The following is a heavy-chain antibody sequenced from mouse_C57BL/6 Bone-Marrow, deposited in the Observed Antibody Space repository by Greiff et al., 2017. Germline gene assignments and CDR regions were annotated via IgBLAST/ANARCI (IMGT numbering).Heavy chain of an antibody. CDR1: GYTFTSYW. CDR2: IHPNSGST. J-gene: IGHJ4*01. D-gene: IGHD3-3*01. CDR3: ARAGTNYAMDY. Sequence: QVQLKQPGAELVKPGASVKLSCKASGYTFTSYWMHWVKQRPGQGLEWIGMIHPNSGSTNYNEKFKSKATLTVDKSSSTAYMQLGSLTSEDSAVYDCARAGTNYAMDYWGQGTSVTVSS. V-gene: IGHV1-64*01.